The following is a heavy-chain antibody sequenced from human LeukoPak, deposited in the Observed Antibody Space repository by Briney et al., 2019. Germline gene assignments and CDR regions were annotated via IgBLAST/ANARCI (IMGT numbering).Heavy chain of an antibody. CDR1: GYTFTSYY. D-gene: IGHD2-2*02. J-gene: IGHJ1*01. CDR3: AREPTDCSSTSCHRSFQH. CDR2: INPSGGST. V-gene: IGHV1-46*01. Sequence: ASVKVSCKASGYTFTSYYMHWVRQAPGQGLEWMGIINPSGGSTSYAQKFQGRVTMTRDTSTSTVYMELSSLRSEDTAVYYCAREPTDCSSTSCHRSFQHWGQGTLVTVSS.